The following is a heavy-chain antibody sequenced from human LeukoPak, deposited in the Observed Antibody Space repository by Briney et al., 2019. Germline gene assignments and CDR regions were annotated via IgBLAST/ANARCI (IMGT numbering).Heavy chain of an antibody. D-gene: IGHD6-19*01. CDR2: INPNSGGT. CDR3: AREPIAVAGPAGNY. CDR1: GYTFTGYY. V-gene: IGHV1-2*02. J-gene: IGHJ4*02. Sequence: GASVKVSCKASGYTFTGYYMHWVRQAPGQGLEWMGWINPNSGGTNYAQKFQGRVTMTRDTSISTAYMELSRLRSDDTAVYYCAREPIAVAGPAGNYWGQGTLVTVSS.